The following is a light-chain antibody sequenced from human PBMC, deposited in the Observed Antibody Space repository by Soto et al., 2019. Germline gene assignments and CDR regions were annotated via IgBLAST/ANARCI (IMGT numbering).Light chain of an antibody. CDR1: QSVSSN. V-gene: IGKV3-15*01. CDR2: GAS. Sequence: EIVMTQSPATLSVSPGERATLSCRASQSVSSNLAWYQQKPGQAPRLLIYGASTSATGIPARFSGSGSGTELPLTISSLPAEEFAVCLFQQYNNWPQDTFVQGTKLEMK. CDR3: QQYNNWPQDT. J-gene: IGKJ2*01.